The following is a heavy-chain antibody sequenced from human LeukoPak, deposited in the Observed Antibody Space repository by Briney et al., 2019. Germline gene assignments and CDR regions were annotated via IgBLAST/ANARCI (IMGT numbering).Heavy chain of an antibody. CDR1: GFSFTSHY. J-gene: IGHJ3*02. CDR2: IKTNTGNP. CDR3: AGSIAVALGAFDI. Sequence: ASVKVSCKASGFSFTSHYMHWVRQTPGQGLEWMGWIKTNTGNPTYAQGFTGRFVFSLDTSVSTAYLQISSLKAEDTAAYYCAGSIAVALGAFDIWGQGTVVTVSS. D-gene: IGHD6-19*01. V-gene: IGHV7-4-1*02.